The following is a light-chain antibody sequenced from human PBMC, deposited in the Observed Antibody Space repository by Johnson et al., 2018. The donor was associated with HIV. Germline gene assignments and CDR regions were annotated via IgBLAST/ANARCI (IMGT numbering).Light chain of an antibody. CDR1: SSDMGNCA. Sequence: QSILTQPPSVSAAPGQKVTISCSGSSSDMGNCAVSWYQQLPRTAPKLLISETNKRPPGIPDRFSGSKSGASATLGIPGLPTGDEADYYCGVWDASLSPHYVFGTGTTITVL. CDR3: GVWDASLSPHYV. J-gene: IGLJ1*01. V-gene: IGLV1-51*02. CDR2: ETN.